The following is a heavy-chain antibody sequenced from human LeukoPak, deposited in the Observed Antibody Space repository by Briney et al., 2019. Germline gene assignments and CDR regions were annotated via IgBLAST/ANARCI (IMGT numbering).Heavy chain of an antibody. Sequence: SETLSLTCAVYGGSFSGYYWSWIRQPPGKGLEWIGEINHSGSTNYNPSLKSRVTISVGTSKNQFSLKLSSVTAADTAVYYCASSSYGMDVWGQGTTVTVSS. J-gene: IGHJ6*02. CDR1: GGSFSGYY. CDR3: ASSSYGMDV. CDR2: INHSGST. V-gene: IGHV4-34*01.